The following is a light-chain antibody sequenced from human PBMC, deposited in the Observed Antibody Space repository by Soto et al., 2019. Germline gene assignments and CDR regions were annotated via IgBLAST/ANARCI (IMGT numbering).Light chain of an antibody. V-gene: IGKV3-15*01. J-gene: IGKJ4*01. CDR1: QSVTTN. Sequence: EVVMTQSPATLFVSPGERATLSCRASQSVTTNLAWYQHKPGQAPRLLIYDAYSRAAGVPARFSGSGSATEFTLTISSLQSEDFAVYYCQQYSNWPPITFGGGTTVEI. CDR2: DAY. CDR3: QQYSNWPPIT.